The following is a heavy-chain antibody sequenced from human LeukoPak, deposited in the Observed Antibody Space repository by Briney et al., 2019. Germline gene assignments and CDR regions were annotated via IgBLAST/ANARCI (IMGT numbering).Heavy chain of an antibody. D-gene: IGHD6-19*01. CDR3: AKDEGLAVAGKGPASNDY. V-gene: IGHV3-23*01. J-gene: IGHJ4*02. Sequence: GGSLRLSCAASGFTFSSYSMNWVRQAPGKGLEWVSTISGSGDSTYYAVSVKGRFTISRDNSMNTPYLQLNILRVEDTAVYYCAKDEGLAVAGKGPASNDYWGQGTLLTVSS. CDR2: ISGSGDST. CDR1: GFTFSSYS.